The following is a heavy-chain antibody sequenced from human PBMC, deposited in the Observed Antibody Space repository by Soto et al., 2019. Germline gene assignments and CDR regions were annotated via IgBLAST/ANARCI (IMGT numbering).Heavy chain of an antibody. Sequence: PGGSLRLSCAASGFTFSSYTMYWVRQAPGKGLEGVAVIWHDGSNKYYVDSVKGRFTISRDNSKNTLNLQMNSLRAEDTAVYYCARRSSSWYFDYWGQGTLVTVSS. CDR3: ARRSSSWYFDY. CDR1: GFTFSSYT. CDR2: IWHDGSNK. V-gene: IGHV3-33*07. D-gene: IGHD6-13*01. J-gene: IGHJ4*02.